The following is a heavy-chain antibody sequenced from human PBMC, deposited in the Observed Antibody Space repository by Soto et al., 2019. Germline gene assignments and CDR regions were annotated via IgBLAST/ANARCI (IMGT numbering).Heavy chain of an antibody. Sequence: GASVKVSCKASGYTFTSYGISWVRQAPGQGLEWMGWISAYNGNTNYAQKLQGRVTMTTDTSTSTAYMELRSLRSDDTAVYYCARRYSGYDIDSDYYYYYMDVWGKGTTVTVS. CDR1: GYTFTSYG. V-gene: IGHV1-18*01. CDR2: ISAYNGNT. J-gene: IGHJ6*03. D-gene: IGHD5-12*01. CDR3: ARRYSGYDIDSDYYYYYMDV.